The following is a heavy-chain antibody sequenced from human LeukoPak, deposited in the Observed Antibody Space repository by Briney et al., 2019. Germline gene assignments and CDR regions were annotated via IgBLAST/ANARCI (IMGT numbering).Heavy chain of an antibody. CDR2: INHSGST. V-gene: IGHV4-34*01. CDR1: GGSFSGYY. D-gene: IGHD6-13*01. Sequence: SETLSLTCAVYGGSFSGYYWSWIRQPPGKGLEWIGEINHSGSTNYNPSLKSRVTISVDTSKNQFSLKLSSVTAADTAVYYCARLPQKTYSSSWSGYYYYYMDVWGKGPRSPSP. CDR3: ARLPQKTYSSSWSGYYYYYMDV. J-gene: IGHJ6*03.